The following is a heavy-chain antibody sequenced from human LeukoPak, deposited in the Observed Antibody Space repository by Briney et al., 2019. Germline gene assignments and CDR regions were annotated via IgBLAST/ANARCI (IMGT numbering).Heavy chain of an antibody. CDR2: TYHSGST. V-gene: IGHV4-4*02. D-gene: IGHD4-17*01. Sequence: SETLSLTCAVSGGSISSSNWWSWVRQPPGMGLEWIGETYHSGSTNYNPSLKSRVTIAVDKSKNQFSLKLSSVTAADTAVYYCARASHDYGDYSHFDYWGQGTLVTVSS. CDR1: GGSISSSNW. CDR3: ARASHDYGDYSHFDY. J-gene: IGHJ4*02.